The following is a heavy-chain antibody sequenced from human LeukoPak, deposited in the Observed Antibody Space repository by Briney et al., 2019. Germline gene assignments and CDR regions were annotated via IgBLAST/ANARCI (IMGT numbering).Heavy chain of an antibody. D-gene: IGHD4-17*01. V-gene: IGHV3-21*01. CDR1: GLTFISSR. CDR3: ASGGDFGY. Sequence: GGSLSLSWAASGLTFISSRMNWVRKAPGKGLEWVSSMSPNSDYIYYADSMKGRFTVSRDNAKNSLYLQVDSLRAEDTAMYYCASGGDFGYLGQGTLVTVSS. J-gene: IGHJ4*02. CDR2: MSPNSDYI.